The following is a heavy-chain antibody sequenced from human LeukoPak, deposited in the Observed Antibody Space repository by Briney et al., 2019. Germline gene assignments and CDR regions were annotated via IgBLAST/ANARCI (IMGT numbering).Heavy chain of an antibody. Sequence: ASVKVSCKAPGYKFTGFYMHWVRQAPGQGLEWMGWINPNSGGTKYAQKFQGRVTMTRDTSINTADMEVTRPRSDDTAVYYCARGQTQTGEPGRWYFDLWGRGTLVTVSS. D-gene: IGHD7-27*01. CDR1: GYKFTGFY. J-gene: IGHJ2*01. CDR3: ARGQTQTGEPGRWYFDL. V-gene: IGHV1-2*02. CDR2: INPNSGGT.